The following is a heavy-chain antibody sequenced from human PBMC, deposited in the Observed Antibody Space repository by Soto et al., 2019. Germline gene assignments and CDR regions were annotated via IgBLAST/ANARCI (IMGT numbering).Heavy chain of an antibody. D-gene: IGHD1-26*01. Sequence: ASVKVSCKASGYSFSNYGITWVRQAPGQGLEWMGWISGYNSNTNYAQKFEGRGRMTKDTTRSTAYLEVRSLRFDDTAVYYCGRERQWEPVPYRGQGTPVTVSS. CDR3: GRERQWEPVPY. CDR2: ISGYNSNT. V-gene: IGHV1-18*01. CDR1: GYSFSNYG. J-gene: IGHJ4*02.